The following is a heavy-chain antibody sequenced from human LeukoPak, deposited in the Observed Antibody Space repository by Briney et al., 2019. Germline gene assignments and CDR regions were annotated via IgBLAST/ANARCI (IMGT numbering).Heavy chain of an antibody. CDR3: ARDFRAVAGT. CDR2: ISWDGGST. V-gene: IGHV3-43D*03. CDR1: GFTFDDYA. Sequence: GGSLRLSCAASGFTFDDYAMHWVRQAPGKGLEWVSLISWDGGSTYYADSVKGRFTISRDNAKNSLYLQMNSLRAEGTAVYYCARDFRAVAGTWGQGTLVTVSS. D-gene: IGHD6-19*01. J-gene: IGHJ4*02.